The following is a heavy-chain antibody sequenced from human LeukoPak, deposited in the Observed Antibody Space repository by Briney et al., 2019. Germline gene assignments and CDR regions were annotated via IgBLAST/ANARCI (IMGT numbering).Heavy chain of an antibody. CDR2: IRYDGSNK. Sequence: PGGSLRLSCAASGFTFSSYGMHWVRQAPGKGLEWVAFIRYDGSNKYYADSVKGRFTISRDNSKNTLYMQMNNLRAEDTAVYYCAKCRFGVESWVDSWGQGTLVIVSS. V-gene: IGHV3-30*02. CDR1: GFTFSSYG. D-gene: IGHD3-10*01. J-gene: IGHJ4*02. CDR3: AKCRFGVESWVDS.